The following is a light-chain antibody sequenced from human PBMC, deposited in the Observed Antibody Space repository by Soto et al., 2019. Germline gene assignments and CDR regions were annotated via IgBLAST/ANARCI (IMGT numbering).Light chain of an antibody. J-gene: IGKJ1*01. V-gene: IGKV3-20*01. Sequence: EIVLTQSPGTLSLSPGERATLSCRASQSISSDLAWYHQKPGQAPRLLIYGASNRATGIPDRFSGSGSGTDFTLTISRLDPEDFAVYFCQQYGSSPRTFGQGTKVDIK. CDR2: GAS. CDR1: QSISSD. CDR3: QQYGSSPRT.